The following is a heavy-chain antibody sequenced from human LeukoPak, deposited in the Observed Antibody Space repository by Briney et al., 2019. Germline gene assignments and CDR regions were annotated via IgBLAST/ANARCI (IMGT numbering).Heavy chain of an antibody. V-gene: IGHV3-53*01. D-gene: IGHD2-8*01. J-gene: IGHJ3*02. CDR1: GFTLSNFY. CDR3: ARVALYALDI. CDR2: IYSGGST. Sequence: GGSLRLSCAASGFTLSNFYMTWVRQAQGKGLEWVSVIYSGGSTYYADSVKGRFTISRDNSKNTLSLQMSSLRAEDTAAYYCARVALYALDIWGQGTMVTVSS.